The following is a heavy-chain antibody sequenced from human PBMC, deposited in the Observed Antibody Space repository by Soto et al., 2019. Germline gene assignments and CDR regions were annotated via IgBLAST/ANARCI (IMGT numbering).Heavy chain of an antibody. D-gene: IGHD1-26*01. CDR2: IIPIFGTA. CDR3: ARDGGRHSGGIDY. V-gene: IGHV1-69*13. CDR1: GGTFSSYS. Sequence: VKVSCKASGGTFSSYSINWVRQAPGQGLEWMGEIIPIFGTANYAQKFQGRVTITADESTSTAYMELSSLRSEDTAVYYCARDGGRHSGGIDYWGQGTLVTVSS. J-gene: IGHJ4*02.